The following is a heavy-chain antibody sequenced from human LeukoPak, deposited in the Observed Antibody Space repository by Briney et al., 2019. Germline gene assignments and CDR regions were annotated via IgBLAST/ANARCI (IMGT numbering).Heavy chain of an antibody. CDR3: ARGAATRIIDY. CDR2: IYYSGRT. J-gene: IGHJ4*02. D-gene: IGHD5-12*01. V-gene: IGHV4-59*01. CDR1: GGSISSYY. Sequence: SETLSLTCTVSGGSISSYYWSWIRQPPGKGLEWIGYIYYSGRTNYNPSLKSRVTISVDTSKNQFSLKLSSVTAADTAVYYCARGAATRIIDYWGQGTLVTVSS.